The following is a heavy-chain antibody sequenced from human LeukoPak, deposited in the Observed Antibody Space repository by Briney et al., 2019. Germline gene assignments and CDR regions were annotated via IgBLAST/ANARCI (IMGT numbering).Heavy chain of an antibody. CDR3: AREAAAEDYYYGMDV. CDR2: IWYDGSNK. Sequence: GGSLRLSCAASGFTFSSYGLHWVRQAPGTGLEWVAVIWYDGSNKYYADSVKGRFTISRDNSKNTLYLQMNSLRAEDTAVYYCAREAAAEDYYYGMDVWGQGTTVTVSS. D-gene: IGHD6-13*01. J-gene: IGHJ6*02. V-gene: IGHV3-33*01. CDR1: GFTFSSYG.